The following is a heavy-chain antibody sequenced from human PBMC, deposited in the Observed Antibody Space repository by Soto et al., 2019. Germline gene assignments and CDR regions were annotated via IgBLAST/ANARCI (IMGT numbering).Heavy chain of an antibody. J-gene: IGHJ6*03. CDR3: ARRFVRRSEYGSSSSYYYYMDV. V-gene: IGHV1-18*01. CDR1: GYTFTSYG. D-gene: IGHD6-6*01. CDR2: ISAYNGNT. Sequence: ASVKVSCKASGYTFTSYGISWVRQAPGQGLEWMGWISAYNGNTNYAQKLQGRVTMTTDTSTSTAYMELRSLRSDDTAVYYCARRFVRRSEYGSSSSYYYYMDVWGKGTTVTVSS.